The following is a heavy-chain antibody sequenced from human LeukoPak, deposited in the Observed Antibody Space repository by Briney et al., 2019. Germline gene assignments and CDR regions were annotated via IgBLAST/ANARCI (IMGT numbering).Heavy chain of an antibody. Sequence: GGSLRLSCAASGFTFSSYGMHWVRQAPGKGLEWVAVISYDGSNKYYADSVKGRFTISRDNSKNTVYLQMNSLRAEDTAVYYCAKGVDANYDILTGAFDIWGQGTMVTVSS. CDR1: GFTFSSYG. CDR2: ISYDGSNK. V-gene: IGHV3-30*18. D-gene: IGHD3-9*01. CDR3: AKGVDANYDILTGAFDI. J-gene: IGHJ3*02.